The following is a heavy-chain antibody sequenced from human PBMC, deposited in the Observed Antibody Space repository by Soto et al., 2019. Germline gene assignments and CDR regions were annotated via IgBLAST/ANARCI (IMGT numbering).Heavy chain of an antibody. Sequence: GGSLRLSCVGSGFTFSSYGMHWVRQAPGKGLECVAVISDTGSSHYYAASVEGRFTISRENSKNTLSLHMDRLRVEDTAVYYCAKDIVGDCPDNSCYFGADYWGQGTPVTASS. J-gene: IGHJ4*02. V-gene: IGHV3-30*18. CDR3: AKDIVGDCPDNSCYFGADY. D-gene: IGHD2-2*01. CDR2: ISDTGSSH. CDR1: GFTFSSYG.